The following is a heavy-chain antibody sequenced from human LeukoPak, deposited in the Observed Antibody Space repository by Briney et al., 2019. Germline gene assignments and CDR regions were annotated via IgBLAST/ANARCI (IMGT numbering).Heavy chain of an antibody. V-gene: IGHV4-4*02. Sequence: SETLSLTCAVSGDSISRSIWWTWVRQPPGKGLEWVGEISPSGSTNYNPFLRSRVTISLDKSNNQFSLELTSVTAADTAVYYCASRWVLTGEPYWGQGTLVTVSS. CDR1: GDSISRSIW. D-gene: IGHD7-27*01. J-gene: IGHJ4*02. CDR2: ISPSGST. CDR3: ASRWVLTGEPY.